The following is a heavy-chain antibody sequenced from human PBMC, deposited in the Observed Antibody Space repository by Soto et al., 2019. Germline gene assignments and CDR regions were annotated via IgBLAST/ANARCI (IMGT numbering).Heavy chain of an antibody. J-gene: IGHJ4*02. CDR3: ASGYCSGGSCYSSPGNY. D-gene: IGHD2-15*01. CDR2: IRNKANSYTT. V-gene: IGHV3-72*01. CDR1: GFTFSDHY. Sequence: VQLVESGGGLVQPGGSLRLSCAASGFTFSDHYMDWVRQAPGKGLEWVGRIRNKANSYTTYYAASVKGRFTISRDDSKNSLYLQMNSLKTEDTALYYCASGYCSGGSCYSSPGNYWGQGTLVTVSS.